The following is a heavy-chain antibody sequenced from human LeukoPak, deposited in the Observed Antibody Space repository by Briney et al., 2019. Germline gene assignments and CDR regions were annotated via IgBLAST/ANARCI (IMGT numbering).Heavy chain of an antibody. CDR3: ARNSVEGWYFDR. CDR2: VNQSGST. V-gene: IGHV4-34*01. J-gene: IGHJ2*01. CDR1: GGSFSGYY. D-gene: IGHD2-21*01. Sequence: SETLSLTCAVSGGSFSGYYWSWIRQSPGKGLEWIGEVNQSGSTNYSPSLKTRDTISVDTSKNLFSLKLSSVTAADTAVFYCARNSVEGWYFDRWGRGTLVTVSS.